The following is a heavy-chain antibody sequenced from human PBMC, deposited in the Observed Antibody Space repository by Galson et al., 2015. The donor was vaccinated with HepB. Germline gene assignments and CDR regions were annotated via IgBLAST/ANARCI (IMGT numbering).Heavy chain of an antibody. V-gene: IGHV4-59*01. Sequence: SETLSLTCTVSGGSISSYYWSWIRQPPGKGLEWIGYIYYSGSTNYNPSLKSRVTISVDTSKSQFSLKLSSVTAADTAVYYCARGVFRGYRLDYWGQGTLVTVSS. J-gene: IGHJ4*02. CDR3: ARGVFRGYRLDY. CDR1: GGSISSYY. CDR2: IYYSGST. D-gene: IGHD3-10*01.